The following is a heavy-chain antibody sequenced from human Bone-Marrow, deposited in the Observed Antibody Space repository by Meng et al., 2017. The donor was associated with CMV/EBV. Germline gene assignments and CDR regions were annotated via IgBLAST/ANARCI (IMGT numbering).Heavy chain of an antibody. CDR2: INPNSGGT. CDR3: ARSNSNHHQPKFDY. D-gene: IGHD2-2*01. V-gene: IGHV1-2*02. J-gene: IGHJ4*02. Sequence: ASVKVSCKASGYTFTGYYMRWVRQAPGQGLEWMGWINPNSGGTNYAQKFQGRVTMTRDTSISTAYMELSRLRSDDTAVYYCARSNSNHHQPKFDYWGQGTLVTVSS. CDR1: GYTFTGYY.